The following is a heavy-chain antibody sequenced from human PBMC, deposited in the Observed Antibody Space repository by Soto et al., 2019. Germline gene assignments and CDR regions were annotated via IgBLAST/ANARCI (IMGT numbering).Heavy chain of an antibody. CDR2: IYHSGST. Sequence: ASETLSLTCAVSGCSISHYYWSLIRQAPGKGLEWIGYIYHSGSTIYSPSLKSRVTISIDSSKRQFSLRLSSVTAADTAVYYCATSYDYVPAGIWGQGTMVTVSS. V-gene: IGHV4-59*01. CDR1: GCSISHYY. CDR3: ATSYDYVPAGI. J-gene: IGHJ3*02. D-gene: IGHD3-16*01.